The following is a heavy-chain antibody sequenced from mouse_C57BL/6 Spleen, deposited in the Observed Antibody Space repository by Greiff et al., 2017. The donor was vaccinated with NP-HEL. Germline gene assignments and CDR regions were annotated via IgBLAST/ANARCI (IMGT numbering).Heavy chain of an antibody. J-gene: IGHJ4*01. CDR1: GYTFTDYY. CDR3: AGVLTGTEAMDY. D-gene: IGHD4-1*01. V-gene: IGHV1-76*01. Sequence: QVHVKQSGAELVRPGASVKLSCKASGYTFTDYYINWVKQRPGQGLEWIARIYPGSGNTYYNEKFKGKATLTAEKSSSTAYMQLSSLTSEDSAVYFCAGVLTGTEAMDYWGQGTSVTVSS. CDR2: IYPGSGNT.